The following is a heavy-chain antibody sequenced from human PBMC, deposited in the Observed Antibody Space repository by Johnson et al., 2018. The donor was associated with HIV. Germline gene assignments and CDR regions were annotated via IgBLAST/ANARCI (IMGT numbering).Heavy chain of an antibody. Sequence: VQLVESGGGLIQPGGSLRLSCAASGFTFDDYAMHWVRQAPGKGLEWVSGISWNSGNIGYADSVKGRFTISRENAKNSLYLQMNSLRAGDTAVYYCARGQRSSWYPVNAFDIWGQGTMVTVSS. CDR1: GFTFDDYA. J-gene: IGHJ3*02. CDR3: ARGQRSSWYPVNAFDI. V-gene: IGHV3-9*01. D-gene: IGHD6-13*01. CDR2: ISWNSGNI.